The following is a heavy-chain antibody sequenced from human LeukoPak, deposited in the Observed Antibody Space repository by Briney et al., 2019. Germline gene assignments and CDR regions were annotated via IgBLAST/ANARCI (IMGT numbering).Heavy chain of an antibody. D-gene: IGHD3-16*01. CDR2: IHYSGRA. CDR3: VRFGVNYDMDV. Sequence: PSETLSLTCSVSGGSISGYYWTWFRQPPGKGLEWIGQIHYSGRADYNPSLKSRITMSVDTSRNQISLKLSSVTAADAAIYYCVRFGVNYDMDVWGQGTTVTVFS. J-gene: IGHJ6*02. V-gene: IGHV4-59*01. CDR1: GGSISGYY.